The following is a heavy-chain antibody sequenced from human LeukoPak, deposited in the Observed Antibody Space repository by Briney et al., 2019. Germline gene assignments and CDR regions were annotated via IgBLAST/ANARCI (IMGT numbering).Heavy chain of an antibody. V-gene: IGHV1-24*01. Sequence: ASVKVSCKVSGYTLTELSMHWVRQAPGKGLEWMGGFDPEDGETIYAQKFQGRVTMTEDTSTDTAYMELSSLRSEDTAVYYCATDRLGIYSSSWYGPFDYWGQGTLVTVSS. D-gene: IGHD6-13*01. J-gene: IGHJ4*02. CDR1: GYTLTELS. CDR2: FDPEDGET. CDR3: ATDRLGIYSSSWYGPFDY.